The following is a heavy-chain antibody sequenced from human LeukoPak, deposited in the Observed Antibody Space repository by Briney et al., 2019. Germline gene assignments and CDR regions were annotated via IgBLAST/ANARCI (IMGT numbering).Heavy chain of an antibody. Sequence: PSETLSLTCTVSGYSISSGYYWGWIRQPPGKGLEWIGSIYHSGSTYYNPSLKSLVTISVDTSKNQFSLKLSSVTAADTAVYYCARVGYYDSSGYYYTLDAFDIWGQGTMVTVSS. CDR1: GYSISSGYY. V-gene: IGHV4-38-2*02. J-gene: IGHJ3*02. CDR2: IYHSGST. D-gene: IGHD3-22*01. CDR3: ARVGYYDSSGYYYTLDAFDI.